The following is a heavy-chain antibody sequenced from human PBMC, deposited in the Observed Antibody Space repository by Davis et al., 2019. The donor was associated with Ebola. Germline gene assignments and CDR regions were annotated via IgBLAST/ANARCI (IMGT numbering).Heavy chain of an antibody. J-gene: IGHJ4*02. D-gene: IGHD5-18*01. CDR3: AHSYGYN. CDR2: IYWDDDK. CDR1: GFSLSTSGVG. Sequence: SGPTLVKPTQTLTLTCTFSGFSLSTSGVGLAWIRQSPGKALEWLALIYWDDDKRYSPSLQRRLTITKDTSKNQVVLTMTNMDPVDTATYYCAHSYGYNWGQGTLVTVSS. V-gene: IGHV2-5*02.